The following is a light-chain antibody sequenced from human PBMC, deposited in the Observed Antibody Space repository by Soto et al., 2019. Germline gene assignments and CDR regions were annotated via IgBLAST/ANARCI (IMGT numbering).Light chain of an antibody. CDR3: QQYDSYPLT. CDR2: DAS. CDR1: QSISSW. Sequence: DIQMTQSPSTLSGSVGDRITINCRASQSISSWLAWYQQKPGKAPKFLIYDASSLESGVPSRFSGSGSGTEFTLTISSLQPDDFATYFCQQYDSYPLTFGGGTKVDIK. V-gene: IGKV1-5*01. J-gene: IGKJ4*01.